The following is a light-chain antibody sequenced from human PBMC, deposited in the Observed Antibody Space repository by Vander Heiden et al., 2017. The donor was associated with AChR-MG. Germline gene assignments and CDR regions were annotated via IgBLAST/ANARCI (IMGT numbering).Light chain of an antibody. CDR2: AAS. V-gene: IGKV1-39*01. J-gene: IGKJ1*01. Sequence: DIQMTQSPLSLSASVGDRVTVTCRASESISISLNWYQQKPGTAPRLLIYAASSLQSGVPPRFSGSGSGTDFTLTISNLQPEDVATYYCQQSHRNPRTFGPEAKVGVK. CDR1: ESISIS. CDR3: QQSHRNPRT.